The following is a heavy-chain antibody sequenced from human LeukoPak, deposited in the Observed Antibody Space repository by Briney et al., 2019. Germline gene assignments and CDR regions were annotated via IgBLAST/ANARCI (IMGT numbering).Heavy chain of an antibody. V-gene: IGHV4-34*01. J-gene: IGHJ4*02. CDR3: ARSSYSSDYFDY. D-gene: IGHD6-25*01. CDR2: INHSGST. Sequence: SETLSLTCAVCGGSFSGYYWSWIRQPPGKGLEWIGEINHSGSTNYNPSLKSRVTISVDTSKNQFSLKLSSVTAADTAVYYCARSSYSSDYFDYWGQGTLVTVSS. CDR1: GGSFSGYY.